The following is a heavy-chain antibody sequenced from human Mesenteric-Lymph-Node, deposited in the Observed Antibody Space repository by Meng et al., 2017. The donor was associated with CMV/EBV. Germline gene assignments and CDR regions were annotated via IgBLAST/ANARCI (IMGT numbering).Heavy chain of an antibody. CDR1: GFTFSSYG. J-gene: IGHJ6*02. Sequence: GESLKISCAASGFTFSSYGIHWVRQAPGKGLEWVSSLSGSGNSAYYADPVKGRFTFSRDNAKNTLYLQMNSLRAEDTAVYYCARANNHAMDVWGQGTTVTVSS. CDR2: LSGSGNSA. CDR3: ARANNHAMDV. D-gene: IGHD1/OR15-1a*01. V-gene: IGHV3-NL1*01.